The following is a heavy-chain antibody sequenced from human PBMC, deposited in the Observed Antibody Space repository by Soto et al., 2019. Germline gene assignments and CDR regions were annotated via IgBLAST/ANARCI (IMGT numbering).Heavy chain of an antibody. V-gene: IGHV1-2*02. CDR2: INPNSGDT. D-gene: IGHD3-22*01. CDR1: GYSFSDYY. Sequence: GXSVKVSGNASGYSFSDYYLHWVRQAPGQGLEWMGWINPNSGDTIYAQKFQGRVTLTRDTSISTAYMELSRLRSDDTAVYYCARRKARYYDSSGSGAFDICGQRTMVTVSS. J-gene: IGHJ3*02. CDR3: ARRKARYYDSSGSGAFDI.